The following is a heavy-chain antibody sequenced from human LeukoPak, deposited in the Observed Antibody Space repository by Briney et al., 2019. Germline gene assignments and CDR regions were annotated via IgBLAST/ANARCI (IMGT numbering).Heavy chain of an antibody. D-gene: IGHD1-26*01. CDR3: ARGSRSVGATTDLDC. V-gene: IGHV3-74*01. CDR1: GFTFSSYW. CDR2: INSDGSST. J-gene: IGHJ4*02. Sequence: GGSLRLSCAASGFTFSSYWMHWVRQAPGKGLVWVSRINSDGSSTTYADSVKGRFTISRDNAKNTLYLQMSSLRAEDTALYYCARGSRSVGATTDLDCWGQGTLVTVSS.